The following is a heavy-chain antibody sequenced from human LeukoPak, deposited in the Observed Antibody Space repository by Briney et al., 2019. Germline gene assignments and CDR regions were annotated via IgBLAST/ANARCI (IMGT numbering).Heavy chain of an antibody. Sequence: GGSLRLSCAASGFTFSSYAMHWVRQAPGKGLEWAAVISYDGSNKYYADSVKGRFTISRDNAKNSLYLEMNSLRAEDTAVYYCARDYWRSIDHWGQGTLVTVSS. CDR2: ISYDGSNK. CDR3: ARDYWRSIDH. D-gene: IGHD1-1*01. V-gene: IGHV3-30-3*01. J-gene: IGHJ4*02. CDR1: GFTFSSYA.